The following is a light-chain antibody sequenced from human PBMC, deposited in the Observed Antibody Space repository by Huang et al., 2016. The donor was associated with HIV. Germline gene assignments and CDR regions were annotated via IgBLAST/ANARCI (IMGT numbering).Light chain of an antibody. Sequence: EIVLTQSPATLSLSPGERATLSCRARQSVTKYLAWYQPKPGQAPRLHIYEASTRATGIPGRFSGSGSGTDFTLTISSLEPEDFAVYYCQQRRNWLTFGGGTKVEIK. CDR2: EAS. CDR3: QQRRNWLT. CDR1: QSVTKY. J-gene: IGKJ4*01. V-gene: IGKV3-11*01.